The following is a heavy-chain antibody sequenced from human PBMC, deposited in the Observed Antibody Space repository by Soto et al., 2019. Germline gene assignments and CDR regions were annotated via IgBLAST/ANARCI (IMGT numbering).Heavy chain of an antibody. V-gene: IGHV1-69*02. CDR3: ARVGEDIVVVPAADRYYYYYGMDV. J-gene: IGHJ6*02. D-gene: IGHD2-2*01. CDR1: GGTFSSYT. Sequence: QVQLVQSGAEVKKPGSSVNVSCKASGGTFSSYTISWVRQAPGQGLEWMGRIIPILGIANYAQKFQGRVTITADKSTSTAYMELSSLRSEDTAVYYCARVGEDIVVVPAADRYYYYYGMDVWGQGTTVTVSS. CDR2: IIPILGIA.